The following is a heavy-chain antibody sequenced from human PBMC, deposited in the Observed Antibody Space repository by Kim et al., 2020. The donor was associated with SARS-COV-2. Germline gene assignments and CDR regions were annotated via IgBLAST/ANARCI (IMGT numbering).Heavy chain of an antibody. CDR2: IHQSGNM. J-gene: IGHJ6*02. D-gene: IGHD2-2*01. CDR1: GGSFSGYY. Sequence: SETLSLTCAVYGGSFSGYYWSWIRQPPGEGLEWIGKIHQSGNMNYNPSLKSRVTMSIDTSKNQFSLRLTSVTAADTGFYYCARGRAGVVPAPILGLGPHYDYFIMDVWGHGAPVTVSS. V-gene: IGHV4-34*01. CDR3: ARGRAGVVPAPILGLGPHYDYFIMDV.